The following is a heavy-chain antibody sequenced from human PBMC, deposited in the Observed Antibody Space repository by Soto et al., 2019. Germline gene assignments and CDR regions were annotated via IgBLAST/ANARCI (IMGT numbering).Heavy chain of an antibody. Sequence: QVQVVQSGVEVRRPGSSVKVSCTASGDTFKNCVISWVRQAPGQGLEWMGGIIPLFGTTDFAQRFQGRLTITTYESTTTAYMELSRLRSEDTATYYCAAELCFGKLSVVWGQGTTVIVSS. CDR1: GDTFKNCV. J-gene: IGHJ6*02. D-gene: IGHD3-10*01. CDR3: AAELCFGKLSVV. CDR2: IIPLFGTT. V-gene: IGHV1-69*01.